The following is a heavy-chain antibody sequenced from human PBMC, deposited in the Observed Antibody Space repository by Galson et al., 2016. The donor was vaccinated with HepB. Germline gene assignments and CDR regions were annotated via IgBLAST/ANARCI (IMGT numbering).Heavy chain of an antibody. CDR3: AKDKWVGSGWSWYYFDY. CDR1: GFTFNNYG. J-gene: IGHJ4*02. CDR2: ISGSGDSI. Sequence: SLRLSCAASGFTFNNYGMNWVRQAPGKGLEWLSYISGSGDSIYYADSVKGRFTISRDNAKNTLYLQMNSLRAEDTAVYYCAKDKWVGSGWSWYYFDYWGQGTLVTVSS. D-gene: IGHD6-19*01. V-gene: IGHV3-48*01.